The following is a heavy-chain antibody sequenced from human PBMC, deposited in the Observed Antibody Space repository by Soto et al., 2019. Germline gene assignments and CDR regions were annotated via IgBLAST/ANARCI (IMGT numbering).Heavy chain of an antibody. V-gene: IGHV3-23*01. Sequence: GGSQRLSGAASACTFSSYAMSWVRQAPGKGLEWVSAISGSGGSTYYADSVKGRVTISRDNSKNTLYLQMNSLRAEDTAVYYCANDMADSWYFVNLDYWGHGTLVNVSP. CDR2: ISGSGGST. CDR1: ACTFSSYA. D-gene: IGHD6-13*01. J-gene: IGHJ4*01. CDR3: ANDMADSWYFVNLDY.